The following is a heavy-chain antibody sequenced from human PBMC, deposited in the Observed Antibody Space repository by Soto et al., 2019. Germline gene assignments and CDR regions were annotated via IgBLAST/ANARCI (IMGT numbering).Heavy chain of an antibody. D-gene: IGHD2-2*01. CDR1: GGSFSGYY. J-gene: IGHJ5*02. CDR3: ARGRGNIVVVPAAPRSSNWFDP. V-gene: IGHV4-34*01. CDR2: INHSGST. Sequence: QVQLQQWGAGLLKPSETLSLTCAVYGGSFSGYYWSWIRQPPGKGLEWIGEINHSGSTNYNPSLKSRVTTSVDTSKNQFSLKLSSVTAADTAVYYCARGRGNIVVVPAAPRSSNWFDPWGQGTLVTVSS.